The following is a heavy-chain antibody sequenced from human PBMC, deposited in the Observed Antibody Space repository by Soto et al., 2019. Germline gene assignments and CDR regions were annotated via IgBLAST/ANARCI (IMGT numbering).Heavy chain of an antibody. D-gene: IGHD4-17*01. V-gene: IGHV1-2*04. CDR2: INPNSGGT. CDR1: GYTFTGYY. Sequence: QVQLVQSGAEVKKPGASVKVSCKASGYTFTGYYMHWVRQAPGQGLEWMGWINPNSGGTNYAQKFQGWVTITTDTSISTAYMEMSRLSSDDTAVYYCTRLSYGDYFDYWGQGTLVTVSS. CDR3: TRLSYGDYFDY. J-gene: IGHJ4*02.